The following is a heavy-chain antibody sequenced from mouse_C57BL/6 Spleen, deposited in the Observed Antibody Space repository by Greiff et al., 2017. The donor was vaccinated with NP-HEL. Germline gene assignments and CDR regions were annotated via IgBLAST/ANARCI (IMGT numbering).Heavy chain of an antibody. D-gene: IGHD1-1*01. Sequence: QVQLQQSGAELVRPGASVTLSCKASGYTFTDYEMHWVKQTPVHGLEWIGAIDPETGGTAYNQKFKGKAILTADKSSSTAYMELRSLASEDSAVYYCASGSSNPFDYWGQGTTLTVSA. CDR3: ASGSSNPFDY. CDR2: IDPETGGT. V-gene: IGHV1-15*01. J-gene: IGHJ2*01. CDR1: GYTFTDYE.